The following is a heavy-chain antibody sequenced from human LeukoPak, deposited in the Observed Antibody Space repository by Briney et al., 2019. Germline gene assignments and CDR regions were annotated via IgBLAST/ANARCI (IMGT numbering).Heavy chain of an antibody. CDR3: AKYSSSSDWFDP. D-gene: IGHD6-6*01. Sequence: VGSLRLSCAASGFTFSSYAMSWVRQAPGKGLEWVSAISGSGGSKYYADSVKGRFTISRDKSKNTLYLQMNSLRAEDKAVYYCAKYSSSSDWFDPWGQGTLVTVSS. CDR1: GFTFSSYA. CDR2: ISGSGGSK. J-gene: IGHJ5*02. V-gene: IGHV3-23*01.